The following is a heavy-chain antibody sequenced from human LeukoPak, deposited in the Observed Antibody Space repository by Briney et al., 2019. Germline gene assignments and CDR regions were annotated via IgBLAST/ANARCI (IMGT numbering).Heavy chain of an antibody. J-gene: IGHJ3*02. CDR3: ARTGEYLDYYGSGSYSDAFDI. V-gene: IGHV3-74*01. CDR1: GFTFSSYW. D-gene: IGHD3-10*01. CDR2: INTDGSST. Sequence: GGSLRLSCAASGFTFSSYWMHWVRQAPGKGLVWVSRINTDGSSTSYADSVKGRFTISRDNAKNTLYLQMNSLRAEDTAVYYCARTGEYLDYYGSGSYSDAFDIWGQGTMVTVSS.